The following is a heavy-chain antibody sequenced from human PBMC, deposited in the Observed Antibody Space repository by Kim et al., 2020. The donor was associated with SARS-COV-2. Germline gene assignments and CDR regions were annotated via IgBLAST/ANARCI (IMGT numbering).Heavy chain of an antibody. CDR3: ARDLGQWVSSSWPRGWFAP. V-gene: IGHV4-59*01. CDR1: GGSISGYY. Sequence: SETLSLTCTVSGGSISGYYWSWIRQPPGKGLEWIGYIYYSWSTNYNSSLKSRVTISVDTHKNQLSLKLSSVTAADTAVYYCARDLGQWVSSSWPRGWFAPWGQGTLVIVSS. J-gene: IGHJ5*02. D-gene: IGHD6-13*01. CDR2: IYYSWST.